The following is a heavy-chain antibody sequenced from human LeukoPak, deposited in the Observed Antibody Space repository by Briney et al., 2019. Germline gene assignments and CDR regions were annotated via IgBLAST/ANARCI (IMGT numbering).Heavy chain of an antibody. CDR2: ISYDGSDK. CDR3: VRDNPPDCSSTSCYKGFYYYYMDV. D-gene: IGHD2-2*02. Sequence: GSLRLSCGASGFTFSSYAMSWVRQAPGKGLEGVAIISYDGSDKYYADSVKGRFTISRDNSKNTMYLQMNSLRAEDTAVYYCVRDNPPDCSSTSCYKGFYYYYMDVWGKGTTVTVSS. J-gene: IGHJ6*03. V-gene: IGHV3-30*04. CDR1: GFTFSSYA.